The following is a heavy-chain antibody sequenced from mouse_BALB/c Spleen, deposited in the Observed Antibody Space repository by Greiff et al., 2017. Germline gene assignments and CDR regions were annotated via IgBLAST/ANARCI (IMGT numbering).Heavy chain of an antibody. CDR1: GFTFSSYY. D-gene: IGHD2-4*01. CDR3: ARSNDYDGGYYFDY. Sequence: EVQGVESGGGLVKLGGSLKLSCAASGFTFSSYYMSWVRQTPEKRLELVAAINSNGGSTYYPDTVKGRFTISRDNAKNTLYLQMSSLKSEDTALYYCARSNDYDGGYYFDYWGQGTTLTVSS. V-gene: IGHV5-6-2*01. J-gene: IGHJ2*01. CDR2: INSNGGST.